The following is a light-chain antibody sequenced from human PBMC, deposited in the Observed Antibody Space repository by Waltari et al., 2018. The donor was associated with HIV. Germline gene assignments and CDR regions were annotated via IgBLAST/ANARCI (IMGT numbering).Light chain of an antibody. Sequence: VLTQSPGTLSLSPRPTATLSCRASETIANAYLAWYQQKSGQAPRLLIYDASRRATDIPDRFTGSGSGTDFTLAISRLEPEDFAVYFCQHYGTSLPSTFGGGTKVEIK. CDR3: QHYGTSLPST. CDR1: ETIANAY. J-gene: IGKJ4*01. V-gene: IGKV3-20*01. CDR2: DAS.